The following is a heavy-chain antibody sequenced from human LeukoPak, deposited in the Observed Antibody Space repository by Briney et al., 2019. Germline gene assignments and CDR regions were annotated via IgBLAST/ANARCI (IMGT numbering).Heavy chain of an antibody. D-gene: IGHD2/OR15-2a*01. V-gene: IGHV1-18*01. Sequence: APVKVSCKASGYTFTSYGISWVRQAPGQGLEWMGWISAYNGNTNYAQKLQGRVTMTTDTSTSTAYMELRSLRSDDTAVYYCARATPNSYYYYYMDVWGKGTTVTVSS. CDR2: ISAYNGNT. J-gene: IGHJ6*03. CDR1: GYTFTSYG. CDR3: ARATPNSYYYYYMDV.